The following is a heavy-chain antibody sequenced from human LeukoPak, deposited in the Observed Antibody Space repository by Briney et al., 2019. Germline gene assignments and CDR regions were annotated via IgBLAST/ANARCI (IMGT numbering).Heavy chain of an antibody. D-gene: IGHD5-12*01. CDR2: IIPILGVT. J-gene: IGHJ4*02. V-gene: IGHV1-69*04. CDR1: GGSFRSYG. Sequence: ASVKVSFKPSGGSFRSYGFSWVRQVPGQGFEWMGRIIPILGVTNYAQKFQGRVTITADKSTSTAYMELSSLRSEDTAVYYCARARSGYSGYDCDYWGQGTLVTVSS. CDR3: ARARSGYSGYDCDY.